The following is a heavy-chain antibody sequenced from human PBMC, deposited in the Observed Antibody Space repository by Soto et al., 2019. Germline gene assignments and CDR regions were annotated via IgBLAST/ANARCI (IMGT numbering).Heavy chain of an antibody. CDR2: ISGNGGTT. D-gene: IGHD3-10*01. J-gene: IGHJ4*02. V-gene: IGHV3-23*01. CDR3: EKRELFPYYFDF. CDR1: GFTFSTYG. Sequence: EVQLLESGGGLVQPGGSLRLSCTASGFTFSTYGMTWVRQAPGKGLEWVSGISGNGGTTYYADSVKGRFTISRDNSKKTLYLEMKRLRAEDAAVYYCEKRELFPYYFDFWGQGTLVTVSS.